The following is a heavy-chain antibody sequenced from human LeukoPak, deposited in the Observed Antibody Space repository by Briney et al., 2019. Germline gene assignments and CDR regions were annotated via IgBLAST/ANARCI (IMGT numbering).Heavy chain of an antibody. CDR3: ALPHAAGLWFGELSNGMDV. Sequence: PGGSLRLSCAASGFTFSSYAMSWVRQAPGKGLEWVSTISASVGSTYYADSVKGRFTISRDNSKNTLYLQMNSLRAEDTAVYYCALPHAAGLWFGELSNGMDVWGQGTTVTVSS. CDR1: GFTFSSYA. J-gene: IGHJ6*02. V-gene: IGHV3-23*01. D-gene: IGHD3-10*01. CDR2: ISASVGST.